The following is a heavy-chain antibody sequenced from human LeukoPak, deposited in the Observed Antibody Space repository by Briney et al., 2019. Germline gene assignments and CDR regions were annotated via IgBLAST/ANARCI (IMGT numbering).Heavy chain of an antibody. V-gene: IGHV4-31*03. D-gene: IGHD3-22*01. J-gene: IGHJ4*02. CDR1: GGSISSGGYY. CDR2: IYYSGST. CDR3: ARATSFDSLDY. Sequence: SESLSLTCTVSGGSISSGGYYWSWIRQHPGKGLEWIGYIYYSGSTYYNPSLKSRVTISVDTSKNQFSLKLSSVTAADTAVYYCARATSFDSLDYWGQGTLVTVSS.